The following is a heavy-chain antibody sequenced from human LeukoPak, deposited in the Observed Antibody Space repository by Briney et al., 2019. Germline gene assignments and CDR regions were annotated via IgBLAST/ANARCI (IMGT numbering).Heavy chain of an antibody. CDR2: IYYSGST. D-gene: IGHD5-18*01. V-gene: IGHV4-31*03. Sequence: PSETLSLTCTVSGGSISSGGYYWSWIRQHPGKGLEWIGYIYYSGSTYYNPSLKSRVTISVDTSKNQFSLKLSSVTAADTAVYYCARDTSRGYSYYYYGMDVWGQGTTVTVSS. J-gene: IGHJ6*02. CDR3: ARDTSRGYSYYYYGMDV. CDR1: GGSISSGGYY.